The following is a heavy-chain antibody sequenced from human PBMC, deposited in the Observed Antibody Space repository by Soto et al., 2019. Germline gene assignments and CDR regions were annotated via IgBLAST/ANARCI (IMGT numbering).Heavy chain of an antibody. Sequence: AASVKVSCKASGYTFLNHDINWVRQAPGQGLEWMGWMVPDSGRTGYAKKYQGRVTMTRNTSTSTAYMELNSLTNEDTAVYYCARGDQFGFGVDYWGQGTPVTVSS. J-gene: IGHJ4*02. CDR1: GYTFLNHD. V-gene: IGHV1-8*01. CDR3: ARGDQFGFGVDY. CDR2: MVPDSGRT. D-gene: IGHD3-10*01.